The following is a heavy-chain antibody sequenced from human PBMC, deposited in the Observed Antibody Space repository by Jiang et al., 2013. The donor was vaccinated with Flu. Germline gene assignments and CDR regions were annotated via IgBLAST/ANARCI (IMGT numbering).Heavy chain of an antibody. J-gene: IGHJ6*02. CDR2: IDPSDSYT. Sequence: GAEVKKPGESLRISCKGSGYSFTSYWITWVRQMPGKGLEWMGRIDPSDSYTKYSPSFQGHVTISTDKSITTAYLQWSSLKASDTAMYYCARTRSPASYYYSGMDVWGQGTTITVS. CDR1: GYSFTSYW. V-gene: IGHV5-10-1*01. CDR3: ARTRSPASYYYSGMDV.